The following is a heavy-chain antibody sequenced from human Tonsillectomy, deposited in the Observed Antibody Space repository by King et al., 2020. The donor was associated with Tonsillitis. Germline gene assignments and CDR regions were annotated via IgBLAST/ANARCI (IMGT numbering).Heavy chain of an antibody. J-gene: IGHJ4*02. V-gene: IGHV3-33*05. CDR2: ISHDGRNT. CDR3: AREGNGWVFDC. CDR1: GFTFSHFG. Sequence: VQLVESGGGVVQPGRSLRLSCAASGFTFSHFGIHWVRQAPGKGLEWVAVISHDGRNTYYADSVKGRFTISRENSKNTLYLQMNSLRAEDTALYYCAREGNGWVFDCWGQGTLVTVSS. D-gene: IGHD6-19*01.